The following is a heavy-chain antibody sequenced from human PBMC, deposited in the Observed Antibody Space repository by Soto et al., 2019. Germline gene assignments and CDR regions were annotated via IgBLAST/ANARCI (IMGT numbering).Heavy chain of an antibody. Sequence: GESLKISCRVSGYIFTAYWIVWVRQMPGKGLEWMAIIYPADSDTRYNPSFQGQVTISADKSINTAYLQWSSLKSSDTAMYYCARQGGPQAFDIWGQGTMVTVSS. J-gene: IGHJ3*02. CDR3: ARQGGPQAFDI. CDR2: IYPADSDT. V-gene: IGHV5-51*01. D-gene: IGHD6-25*01. CDR1: GYIFTAYW.